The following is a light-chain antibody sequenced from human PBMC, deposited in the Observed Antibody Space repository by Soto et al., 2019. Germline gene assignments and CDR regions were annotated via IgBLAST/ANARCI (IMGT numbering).Light chain of an antibody. Sequence: DIQMTQSPSSLSASSGDRVTITCRASHFVSSLLNWFQHKPGEAPSLLIYGASSRQSWVPRRFPDSGSGTDFTLTISGLESEDFATYYCQQTYNTPRTLGQGT. CDR2: GAS. CDR1: HFVSSL. V-gene: IGKV1-39*01. J-gene: IGKJ1*01. CDR3: QQTYNTPRT.